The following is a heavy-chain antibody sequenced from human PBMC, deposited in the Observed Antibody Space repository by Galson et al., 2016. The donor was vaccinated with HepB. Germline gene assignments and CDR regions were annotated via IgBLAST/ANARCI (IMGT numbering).Heavy chain of an antibody. Sequence: SLRLSCAATGFTFSSYWMSWVRQAPGKGLEWVANINQDGSKKYYVDSVKGRFTISRDNAKNSLYLQMNSLRAEDTAVYYCARARDWELPNQYFDQWGQGTLVTVSS. V-gene: IGHV3-7*03. D-gene: IGHD1-26*01. CDR1: GFTFSSYW. J-gene: IGHJ4*02. CDR2: INQDGSKK. CDR3: ARARDWELPNQYFDQ.